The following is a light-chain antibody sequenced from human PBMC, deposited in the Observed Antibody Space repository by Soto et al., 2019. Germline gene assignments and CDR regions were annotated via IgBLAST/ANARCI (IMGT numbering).Light chain of an antibody. V-gene: IGKV4-1*01. J-gene: IGKJ5*01. CDR2: WAS. CDR3: QQFYGTPIT. CDR1: QSVLYRSNNKSF. Sequence: DIVMTQSPDSLAVSLGERATINCKSSQSVLYRSNNKSFFAWYQQKPRQPPKLLIYWASTRESGVPHRFSGSGSGTDFTLTISSLQAEDVAVYYCQQFYGTPITFGQGTRLEIK.